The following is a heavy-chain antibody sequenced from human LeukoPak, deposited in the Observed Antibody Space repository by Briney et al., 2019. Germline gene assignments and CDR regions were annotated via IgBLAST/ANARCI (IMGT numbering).Heavy chain of an antibody. CDR2: ISYDGSNK. CDR1: GFTFSSYG. CDR3: AKEDGMDV. J-gene: IGHJ6*02. Sequence: PGGSLRLSCAASGFTFSSYGMHWVRQAPGKGLEWVAVISYDGSNKYYADSVKGRFTISRDNSKNTLYLQMNSLRAEDTAVYYCAKEDGMDVWGRGTTVTVSS. V-gene: IGHV3-30*18.